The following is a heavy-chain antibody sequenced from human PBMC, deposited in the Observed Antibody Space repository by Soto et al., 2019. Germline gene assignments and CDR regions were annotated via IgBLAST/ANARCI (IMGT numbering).Heavy chain of an antibody. CDR2: ISGSGGST. CDR3: AKDFTAVANWFDP. Sequence: GGSLRLSCAAAGVTFSSYAVSWVRQATGKGLEWVSAISGSGGSTYYADSVKGRFTISRDNSKNTLYLQMNSLRAEDTAVYYCAKDFTAVANWFDPWGQGTLVTLSS. CDR1: GVTFSSYA. J-gene: IGHJ5*02. D-gene: IGHD6-19*01. V-gene: IGHV3-23*01.